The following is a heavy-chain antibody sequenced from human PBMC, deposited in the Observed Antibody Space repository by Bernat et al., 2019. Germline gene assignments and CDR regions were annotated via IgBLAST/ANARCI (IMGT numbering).Heavy chain of an antibody. CDR3: ARDQHYNILTGYFWGMDV. J-gene: IGHJ6*02. Sequence: QVQLQESGPGLVKPSQTLSLTCTVSGGSISSGGYYWSWIHQHPGKGLEWIGYIYYSGSTSYNPSLKSRVNISVDTSMNQFSLKLSSVTAADTAVYYCARDQHYNILTGYFWGMDVWGQGTTVTVSS. V-gene: IGHV4-31*03. CDR1: GGSISSGGYY. D-gene: IGHD3-9*01. CDR2: IYYSGST.